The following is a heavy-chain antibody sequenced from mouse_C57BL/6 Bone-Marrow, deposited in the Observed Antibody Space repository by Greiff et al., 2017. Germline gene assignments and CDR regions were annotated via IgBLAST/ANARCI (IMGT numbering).Heavy chain of an antibody. J-gene: IGHJ3*01. V-gene: IGHV1-26*01. CDR1: GYTFTDYY. D-gene: IGHD2-1*01. CDR3: ARDLALHGNPFAY. CDR2: INPNNGGT. Sequence: VQLQQSGPELVKPGASVKISCKASGYTFTDYYMNWVKQSHGKSLEWIGDINPNNGGTSYNQKFKGKATLTVDKSSSTAYMELRSLTSEDSAVYYCARDLALHGNPFAYWGQGTLVTVSA.